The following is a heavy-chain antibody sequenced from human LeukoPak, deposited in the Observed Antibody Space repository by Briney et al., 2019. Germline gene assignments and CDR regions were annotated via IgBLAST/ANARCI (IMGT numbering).Heavy chain of an antibody. J-gene: IGHJ4*02. CDR3: ERSRSGEILTGYLVPPFDF. CDR1: SDSLSNVYN. Sequence: PETLSLTSALSSDSLSNVYNWGAFPQPPGKGLEGIGSSYSTGKPSYNRSLKSPVPLSVDMYKNQFSLNLNSGTAADTAVYYCERSRSGEILTGYLVPPFDFWGQGTLVTVSS. CDR2: SYSTGKP. D-gene: IGHD3-9*01. V-gene: IGHV4-38-2*01.